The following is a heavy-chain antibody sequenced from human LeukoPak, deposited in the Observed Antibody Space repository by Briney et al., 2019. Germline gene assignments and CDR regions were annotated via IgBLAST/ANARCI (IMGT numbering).Heavy chain of an antibody. Sequence: GGSLRLSCAASGFTFSSYEMNWVRQAPGKGLEWVSGINWNGGSTGYADSVKGRFTISRDNAKNSLYLQMNSLRAEDTAVYYCARGKGGSWSPRDAFDIWGQGTMVTVSS. CDR1: GFTFSSYE. CDR3: ARGKGGSWSPRDAFDI. J-gene: IGHJ3*02. V-gene: IGHV3-20*04. D-gene: IGHD6-13*01. CDR2: INWNGGST.